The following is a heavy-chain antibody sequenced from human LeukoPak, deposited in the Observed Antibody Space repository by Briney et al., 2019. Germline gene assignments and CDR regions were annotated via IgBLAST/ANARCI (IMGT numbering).Heavy chain of an antibody. Sequence: GGSLRLSCAASGFTFDDYVMHWGRHAPGEGLGWVSGISWNSGSIGYADSVKGRFTISRDNAKNSLYLQMNSLRAEDTALYYCAKAMGYQLLSTPFDYWGQGTLVTVSS. CDR2: ISWNSGSI. CDR1: GFTFDDYV. V-gene: IGHV3-9*01. D-gene: IGHD2-2*01. J-gene: IGHJ4*02. CDR3: AKAMGYQLLSTPFDY.